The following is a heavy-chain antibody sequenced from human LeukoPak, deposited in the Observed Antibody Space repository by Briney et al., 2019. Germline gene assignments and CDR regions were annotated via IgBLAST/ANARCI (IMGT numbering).Heavy chain of an antibody. CDR3: AAIAAAGDNFDY. D-gene: IGHD6-13*01. V-gene: IGHV1-2*06. CDR1: GYTFTGYY. Sequence: ASVKASCKASGYTFTGYYMLWVRQAPGQGLEWMGRINPNSGGTNYAQKFQGRVTMTRDTSISTAYMELSRLRSDDTAVYYCAAIAAAGDNFDYWGQGTLVTVSS. CDR2: INPNSGGT. J-gene: IGHJ4*02.